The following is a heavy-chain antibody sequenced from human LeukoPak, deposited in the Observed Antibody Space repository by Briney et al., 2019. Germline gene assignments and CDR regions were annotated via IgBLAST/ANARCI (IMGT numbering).Heavy chain of an antibody. D-gene: IGHD6-19*01. J-gene: IGHJ4*02. Sequence: GGSLRLSCAASGFTFDDYVMHWVRHAPGKGLEWVSGIGWNSGSIGYADSVKGRFTISRDNAKNSLYLQMNSLRPEDTALYYCTKEKEAVAGFDYWGQGTLVTVSS. CDR3: TKEKEAVAGFDY. CDR1: GFTFDDYV. V-gene: IGHV3-9*01. CDR2: IGWNSGSI.